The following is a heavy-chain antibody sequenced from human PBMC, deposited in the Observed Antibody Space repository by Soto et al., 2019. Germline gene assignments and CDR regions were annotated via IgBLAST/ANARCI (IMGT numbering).Heavy chain of an antibody. CDR2: ISSGSNSI. CDR3: ARVKYAASYSPLDY. J-gene: IGHJ4*02. D-gene: IGHD1-26*01. Sequence: GGSLRLSCAASGFPFSTYGMNWVRQAPGKGLEWVSYISSGSNSIYYADSVKGRFTSSRDNTKNSLFLQMNSLRVEDTAVYFCARVKYAASYSPLDYWGQGALVTVSS. V-gene: IGHV3-48*01. CDR1: GFPFSTYG.